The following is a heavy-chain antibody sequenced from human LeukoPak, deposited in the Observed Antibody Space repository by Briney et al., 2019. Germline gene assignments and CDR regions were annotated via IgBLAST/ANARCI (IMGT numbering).Heavy chain of an antibody. Sequence: ASVKVSCKASGYTFTSYYMHWVRQAPGQGLEWMGWINPHTGGTDYAQKFQGRVTMTRDTSISTAYMELSGLTSDDTAVYYCARPYCSGGSCHDYFDYWGQGTLVTVSS. CDR1: GYTFTSYY. CDR3: ARPYCSGGSCHDYFDY. D-gene: IGHD2-15*01. CDR2: INPHTGGT. V-gene: IGHV1-2*02. J-gene: IGHJ4*02.